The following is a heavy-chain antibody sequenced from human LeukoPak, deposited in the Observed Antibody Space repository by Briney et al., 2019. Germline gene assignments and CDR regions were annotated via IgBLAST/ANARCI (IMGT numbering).Heavy chain of an antibody. J-gene: IGHJ5*02. CDR2: INHSGST. D-gene: IGHD3-16*02. V-gene: IGHV4-34*01. Sequence: PSETLSLTCAVYGGSFSGYYWSWIRQPPGKGLEWIGEINHSGSTNYNPSLKSRVIISVDTSKNQFSLKLSSVTAADTAVYYCARDLVLSWFDLWGQGTLVTVSS. CDR1: GGSFSGYY. CDR3: ARDLVLSWFDL.